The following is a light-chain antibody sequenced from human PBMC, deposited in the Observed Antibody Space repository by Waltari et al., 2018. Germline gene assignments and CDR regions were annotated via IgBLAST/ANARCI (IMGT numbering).Light chain of an antibody. CDR1: QSVRSY. J-gene: IGKJ4*01. CDR2: VAS. V-gene: IGKV3-11*01. CDR3: QQRYSWPLT. Sequence: EIVLTQSPATLSLSPGERATLSCRASQSVRSYLAWYQQKPGQAPRLLSYVASKRATGIPARFSGRGSGTDFTLTISSLEPEDFAVYYCQQRYSWPLTFGGGTKVEIK.